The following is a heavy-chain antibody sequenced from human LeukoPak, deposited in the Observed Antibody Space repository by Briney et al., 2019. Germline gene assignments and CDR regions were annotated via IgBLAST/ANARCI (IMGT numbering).Heavy chain of an antibody. CDR1: GGSISSYY. D-gene: IGHD1-26*01. J-gene: IGHJ4*02. CDR2: IYYIGST. V-gene: IGHV4-59*08. CDR3: ARQGYGGARHC. Sequence: PSEALSLACTVSGGSISSYYWSWIRQPPGKGLEWSGYIYYIGSTNYSPSLKCRVTISVDTSKNQFSLKLSSVTAEDTALYYCARQGYGGARHCWGQGTLVSLS.